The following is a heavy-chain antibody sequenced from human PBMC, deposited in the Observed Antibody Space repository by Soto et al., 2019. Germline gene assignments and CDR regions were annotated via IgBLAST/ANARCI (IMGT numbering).Heavy chain of an antibody. V-gene: IGHV3-30*18. J-gene: IGHJ5*02. Sequence: QVQLVESGGGVVQPGRSLRLSCAASGFTFSSYGMHWVRQAPGKGLEWVAVISYGGSNKYYADSVKGRFTISRDNSKNTLYLQMNSLRAKDAAVYYCAKDNWISTSCYRMNNWFDPWGEGTLVTVSS. CDR3: AKDNWISTSCYRMNNWFDP. CDR2: ISYGGSNK. D-gene: IGHD2-2*01. CDR1: GFTFSSYG.